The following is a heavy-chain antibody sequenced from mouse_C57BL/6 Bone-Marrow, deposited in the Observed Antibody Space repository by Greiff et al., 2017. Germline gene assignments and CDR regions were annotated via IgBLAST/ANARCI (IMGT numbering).Heavy chain of an antibody. Sequence: DVKLVESGGGLVQPGGSLKLSCAASGFTFSDYYMYWVRQTPEKRLEWVAYISNGGGSTYYPDTVKGRFTISRDNAKNTLYLQMSRLKSEDTAMYYCARHPNYYGRAMDYWGQGTSVTVSS. CDR1: GFTFSDYY. CDR3: ARHPNYYGRAMDY. CDR2: ISNGGGST. D-gene: IGHD1-1*01. V-gene: IGHV5-12*01. J-gene: IGHJ4*01.